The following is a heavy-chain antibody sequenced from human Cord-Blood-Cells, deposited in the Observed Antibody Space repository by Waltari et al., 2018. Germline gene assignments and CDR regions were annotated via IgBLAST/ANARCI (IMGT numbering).Heavy chain of an antibody. CDR2: INHSGGT. CDR1: GGSFSGYY. CDR3: ARGERWELLGDWFDP. V-gene: IGHV4-34*01. J-gene: IGHJ5*02. Sequence: QVQLQQWGAGLLKPSETLSLTCAVHGGSFSGYYWSWIRQPPGKGLEWIGEINHSGGTNYNPSLKSRVTISVDTSKNQFSLKLSSVTAADTAVYYCARGERWELLGDWFDPWGQGTLVTVSS. D-gene: IGHD1-26*01.